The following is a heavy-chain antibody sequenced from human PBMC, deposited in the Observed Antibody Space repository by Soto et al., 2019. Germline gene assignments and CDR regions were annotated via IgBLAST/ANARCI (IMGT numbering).Heavy chain of an antibody. CDR1: GYKFTSSW. CDR2: IFPSDSDT. D-gene: IGHD3-22*01. Sequence: PGESLKISCRTSGYKFTSSWISWVRQKPVKGLEWMGIIFPSDSDTRYSPSFQGQVTISADRSTSTVFLQWASLKASDTAVYFCARKDKSGYFNWFDPWGQGTLVPVSS. CDR3: ARKDKSGYFNWFDP. J-gene: IGHJ5*02. V-gene: IGHV5-51*01.